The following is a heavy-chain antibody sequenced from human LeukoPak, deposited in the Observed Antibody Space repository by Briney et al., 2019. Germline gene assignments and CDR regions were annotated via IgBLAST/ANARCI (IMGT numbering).Heavy chain of an antibody. D-gene: IGHD3-10*01. CDR1: GFTFSSYE. Sequence: PGGSLRLSCAASGFTFSSYEMNWVRQAPGKGLEWVSYISSSGSTIYYADSVKGRFTISRDNAKNSLYLQMNSLRAEDTAVYYCARGSARLMVRGVVDYWGQGTLVTVSS. CDR3: ARGSARLMVRGVVDY. V-gene: IGHV3-48*03. J-gene: IGHJ4*02. CDR2: ISSSGSTI.